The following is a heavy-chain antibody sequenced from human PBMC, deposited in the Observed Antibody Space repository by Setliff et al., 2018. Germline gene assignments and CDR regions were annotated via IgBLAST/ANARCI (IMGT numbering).Heavy chain of an antibody. J-gene: IGHJ6*03. CDR2: INTNTGNP. CDR3: SRETWYDEGYSYMDV. V-gene: IGHV7-4-1*02. Sequence: VASVKVSCKASGYTFTSNLINWVRQAPGQGLECMGWINTNTGNPTYSQGFTGRIVFSLEASANTAYLQISNLETEDTGVYYCSRETWYDEGYSYMDVWGQGTAVTVSS. CDR1: GYTFTSNL. D-gene: IGHD1-1*01.